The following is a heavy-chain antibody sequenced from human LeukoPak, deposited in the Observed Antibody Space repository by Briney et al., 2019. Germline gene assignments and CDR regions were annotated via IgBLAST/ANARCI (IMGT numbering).Heavy chain of an antibody. CDR2: IYYSGST. V-gene: IGHV4-30-4*08. CDR3: ARVPYYYDSSGYPHFDY. CDR1: GGSISSGDYY. Sequence: TLSLTCTVSGGSISSGDYYWSWIRQPPGKGLEWIGYIYYSGSTYYNPSLKSRVTISVDTSKNQFSLKLSSVTAADTAVYYCARVPYYYDSSGYPHFDYWGQGTLVTVSS. D-gene: IGHD3-22*01. J-gene: IGHJ4*02.